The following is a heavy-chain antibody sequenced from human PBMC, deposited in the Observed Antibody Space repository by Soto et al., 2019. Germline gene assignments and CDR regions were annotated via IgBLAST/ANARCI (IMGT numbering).Heavy chain of an antibody. V-gene: IGHV6-1*01. Sequence: PFETLSLTCAISGDSVSSYSAAWNWIRQSPSGGLEWLGRTYYRSRFFSDYAESVKSRIIINPDTSKNQFSLQLKSVTPEDTAVYYCVRDRYSSSGWFDPWGQGTPVTV. CDR3: VRDRYSSSGWFDP. J-gene: IGHJ5*02. CDR2: TYYRSRFFS. D-gene: IGHD3-10*01. CDR1: GDSVSSYSAA.